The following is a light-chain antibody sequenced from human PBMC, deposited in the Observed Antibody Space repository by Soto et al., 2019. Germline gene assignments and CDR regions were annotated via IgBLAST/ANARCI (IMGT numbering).Light chain of an antibody. Sequence: EIVLTQSPGTLSLSPGERATLSCRASQSVSSSYLAWYQQKPGQAPRLLIYGASSRATGIPDRFSGSGSGTDFTLTISRREHEDFAVYYCQQYGSSPGFGPGTKVDIK. CDR2: GAS. CDR3: QQYGSSPG. J-gene: IGKJ3*01. V-gene: IGKV3-20*01. CDR1: QSVSSSY.